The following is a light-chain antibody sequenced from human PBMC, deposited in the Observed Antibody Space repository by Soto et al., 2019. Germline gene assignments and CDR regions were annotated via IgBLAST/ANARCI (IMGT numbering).Light chain of an antibody. CDR1: SSDVGSYNL. Sequence: QSALTQPASVSGSPGQSITISCTGTSSDVGSYNLVSWYQQHPGKAPKLMIYEGSKRPSGVPDRFSGSKSGKTASLTVSGLQADDEADYYCSSYVGNNNLVFGGGTKVTVL. CDR2: EGS. J-gene: IGLJ3*02. V-gene: IGLV2-14*02. CDR3: SSYVGNNNLV.